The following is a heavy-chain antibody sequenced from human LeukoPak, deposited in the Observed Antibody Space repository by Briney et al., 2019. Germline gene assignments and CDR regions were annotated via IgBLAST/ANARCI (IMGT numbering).Heavy chain of an antibody. V-gene: IGHV1-69*06. CDR1: GGTFSSYA. D-gene: IGHD1-20*01. Sequence: ASVKVSCKASGGTFSSYAISWVRQAPGQGLEWMGGIIPIFGTANYAQKFQGRVTITADKSTSTAYMELSSLRSEDTAVYYCARGSGITGTLSWFDPWGQGTLVTVSS. CDR2: IIPIFGTA. CDR3: ARGSGITGTLSWFDP. J-gene: IGHJ5*02.